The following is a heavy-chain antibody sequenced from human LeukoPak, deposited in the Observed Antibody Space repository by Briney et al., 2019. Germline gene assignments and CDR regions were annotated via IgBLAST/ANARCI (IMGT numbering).Heavy chain of an antibody. CDR3: ARDARYSSGWSYWYFDL. CDR1: GGSIRSHY. D-gene: IGHD6-19*01. Sequence: PSETLSLTCTVSGGSIRSHYWSWIRQPPGKGLEWIGYIYYSGSTNYNPSLKSRVTISVGKSKNQFSLKLSSVTAADTAVYYCARDARYSSGWSYWYFDLWGRGTLVTVSS. V-gene: IGHV4-59*11. CDR2: IYYSGST. J-gene: IGHJ2*01.